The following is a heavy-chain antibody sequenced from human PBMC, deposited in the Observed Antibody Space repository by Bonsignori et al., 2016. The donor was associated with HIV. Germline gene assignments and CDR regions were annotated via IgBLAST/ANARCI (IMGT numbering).Heavy chain of an antibody. CDR3: AKESYDWNFYYYYYMDV. V-gene: IGHV3-23*01. Sequence: VRQAPGKGLEWVAHFTGRDENTYYLDSVRDRFIISRDTSKNILYLQMNSLRVDDTAIYFCAKESYDWNFYYYYYMDVWGSGTTVTVSS. J-gene: IGHJ6*03. CDR2: FTGRDENT. D-gene: IGHD1-7*01.